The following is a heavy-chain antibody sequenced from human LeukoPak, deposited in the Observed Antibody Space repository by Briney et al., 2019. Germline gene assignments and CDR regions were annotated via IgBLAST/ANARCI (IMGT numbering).Heavy chain of an antibody. CDR3: TPEDREYSSSLNFDY. J-gene: IGHJ4*02. Sequence: GGSLRLSCAASGFTLSNAWMSWVRQAPGKGLEWVGRIKSKTDGGTTDYAAPVKGRFTISRDDSKNTLYLQMNSLKTEDTAVYYCTPEDREYSSSLNFDYWGQGTLVTVSS. D-gene: IGHD6-6*01. CDR2: IKSKTDGGTT. V-gene: IGHV3-15*01. CDR1: GFTLSNAW.